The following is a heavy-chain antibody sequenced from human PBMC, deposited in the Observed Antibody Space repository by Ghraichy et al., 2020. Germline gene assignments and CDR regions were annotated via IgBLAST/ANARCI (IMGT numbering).Heavy chain of an antibody. CDR2: INTNTGNP. J-gene: IGHJ3*02. D-gene: IGHD3-10*01. Sequence: ASVKVSCKASGYTFTSYAMNWVRQAPGQGLEWMGWINTNTGNPTYAQGFTGRFVFSLDTSVSTAYLQISSLKAEDTAVYYCAGGVDGSGSYPAPNAFDIWGQGTMVTVSS. CDR1: GYTFTSYA. CDR3: AGGVDGSGSYPAPNAFDI. V-gene: IGHV7-4-1*02.